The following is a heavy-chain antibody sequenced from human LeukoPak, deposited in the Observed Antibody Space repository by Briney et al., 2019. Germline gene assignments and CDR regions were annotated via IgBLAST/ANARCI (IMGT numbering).Heavy chain of an antibody. J-gene: IGHJ5*02. CDR1: GYTFTSYG. CDR3: ARDVAGMTDSYDSTEGGYNWFNP. D-gene: IGHD3-22*01. V-gene: IGHV1-18*01. Sequence: ASVKVSCKASGYTFTSYGISWVRQAPGQGLEWMGWISAYNGNTNYAQKLQGRVTMTTDTSTSTAYMELRSLRSDDTAVYYCARDVAGMTDSYDSTEGGYNWFNPWGQGTLVTVSS. CDR2: ISAYNGNT.